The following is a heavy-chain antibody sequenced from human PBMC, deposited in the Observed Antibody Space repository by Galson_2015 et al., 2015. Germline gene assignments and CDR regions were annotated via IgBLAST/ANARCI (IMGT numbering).Heavy chain of an antibody. CDR1: GDTLTRYY. Sequence: SVKVSCKASGDTLTRYYMHWVRQAPGQGLEWMGIINPSGGSTSYAQRFQGRVTMTRDTSTSTVYMELNSLRSEDTAVYYCARDTGYYDSTGYYSWSSFDIWGQGTMVTVSS. V-gene: IGHV1-46*01. CDR2: INPSGGST. CDR3: ARDTGYYDSTGYYSWSSFDI. J-gene: IGHJ3*02. D-gene: IGHD3-22*01.